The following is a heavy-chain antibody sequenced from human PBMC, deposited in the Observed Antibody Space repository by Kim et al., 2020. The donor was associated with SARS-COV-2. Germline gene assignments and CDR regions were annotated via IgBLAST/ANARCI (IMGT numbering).Heavy chain of an antibody. CDR1: GYTFTSYG. CDR2: ISAYNGNT. D-gene: IGHD3-9*01. V-gene: IGHV1-18*01. J-gene: IGHJ6*02. Sequence: ASVKVSCKASGYTFTSYGISWVRQAPGQGLEWMGWISAYNGNTNYAQKLQGRVTMTTDTSTSTAYMELRSLRSDDTAGYYCARGWDYDILTGYLPDYYYYGMDVWSQGTTVTVSS. CDR3: ARGWDYDILTGYLPDYYYYGMDV.